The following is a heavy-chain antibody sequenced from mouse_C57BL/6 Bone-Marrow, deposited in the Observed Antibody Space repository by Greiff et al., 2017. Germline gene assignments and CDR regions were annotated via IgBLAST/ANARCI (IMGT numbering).Heavy chain of an antibody. D-gene: IGHD1-3*01. CDR2: IYPRSGNT. J-gene: IGHJ2*01. V-gene: IGHV1-81*01. CDR3: ARWKVEFDY. Sequence: VQLQQSGAELARPGASVKLSCKASGYTFTSYGISWVKQRTGQGLEWIGEIYPRSGNTYYNEQFKGKATLTADKSSSTAYMELRSLKSEDAAVYFCARWKVEFDYWGQGTTLTVSS. CDR1: GYTFTSYG.